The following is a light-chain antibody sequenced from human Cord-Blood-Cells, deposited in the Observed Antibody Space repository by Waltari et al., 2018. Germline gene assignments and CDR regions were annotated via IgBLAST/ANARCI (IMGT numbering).Light chain of an antibody. Sequence: QSVLTQPPSASGTPGQRVTISCSGSSSNIGSNYVYWYQQLPGTAPKLLIYRNNQRPSGVPDRFSGSKCGTSASLAISGLRSEDEADYYCAAWDDSLSGAVFGGGTQLTVL. CDR1: SSNIGSNY. J-gene: IGLJ7*01. CDR2: RNN. CDR3: AAWDDSLSGAV. V-gene: IGLV1-47*01.